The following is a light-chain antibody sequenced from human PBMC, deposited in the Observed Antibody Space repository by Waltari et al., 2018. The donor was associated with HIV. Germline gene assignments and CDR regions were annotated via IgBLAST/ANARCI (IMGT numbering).Light chain of an antibody. CDR1: ALPKQY. Sequence: SYELTQPPSVSVSPGQTARIHCSGDALPKQYAYWYQQRPGQAPVLVIYKDTERPSGIPERFSGSSSGTTATLTIIGVQAQDEADYHCQSADSNASLWVFGGGTKLTVL. V-gene: IGLV3-25*03. CDR3: QSADSNASLWV. CDR2: KDT. J-gene: IGLJ3*02.